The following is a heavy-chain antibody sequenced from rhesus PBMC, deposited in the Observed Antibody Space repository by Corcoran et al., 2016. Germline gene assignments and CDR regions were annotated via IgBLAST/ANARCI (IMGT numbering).Heavy chain of an antibody. Sequence: AASGFMFSIYWMYWVRQVPGKGLEWVSRISSDGSSTSYADSVKGRFTISRENAKNSLYLQMNSLRAEDTAVYYCAKMGPYSKFDYWGQGVLVTVSS. D-gene: IGHD4-23*01. CDR1: GFMFSIYW. CDR3: AKMGPYSKFDY. CDR2: ISSDGSST. J-gene: IGHJ4*01. V-gene: IGHV3-119*01.